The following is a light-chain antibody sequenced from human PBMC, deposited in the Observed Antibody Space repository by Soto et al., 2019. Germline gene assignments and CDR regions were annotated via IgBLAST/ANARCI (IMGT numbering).Light chain of an antibody. CDR1: SSDIGGYDF. Sequence: QSALTQPASVSGSPGQSITISCTGTSSDIGGYDFVSWYQKHPGKAPKLMINAVSDRPSGVSIRFSGSKSGNTASLTISGLQADDEADYYCSSYTSSSTYVFGTGTSSPS. CDR3: SSYTSSSTYV. CDR2: AVS. J-gene: IGLJ1*01. V-gene: IGLV2-14*01.